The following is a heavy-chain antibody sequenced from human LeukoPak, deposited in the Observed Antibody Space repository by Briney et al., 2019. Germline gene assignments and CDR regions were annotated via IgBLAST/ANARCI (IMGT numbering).Heavy chain of an antibody. D-gene: IGHD1-26*01. CDR2: ISGSGGST. Sequence: GGSLRLSCAASGFTFSRNAMSWVRQAPGNGLEWVSAISGSGGSTDYADSVKGRFTISRDNSKNTLYLQMSSLRAEDTAVYYCAKRLRDIVGARNAFDIWGQGTMVSVSS. J-gene: IGHJ3*02. CDR1: GFTFSRNA. CDR3: AKRLRDIVGARNAFDI. V-gene: IGHV3-23*01.